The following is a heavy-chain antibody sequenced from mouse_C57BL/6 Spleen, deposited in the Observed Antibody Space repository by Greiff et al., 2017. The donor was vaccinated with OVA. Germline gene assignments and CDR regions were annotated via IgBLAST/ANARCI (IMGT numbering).Heavy chain of an antibody. Sequence: VQLQQSGAELVRPGTSVKVSCKASGYAFTNYLIEWVKQRPGQGLEWIGVINPGSGGTNYNEKFKGKATLTADKSSSTAYMQLSSLPSEDSAVYFCARFLTTVYYFDYWGQGTTLTVSS. CDR2: INPGSGGT. V-gene: IGHV1-54*01. J-gene: IGHJ2*01. CDR3: ARFLTTVYYFDY. CDR1: GYAFTNYL. D-gene: IGHD1-1*01.